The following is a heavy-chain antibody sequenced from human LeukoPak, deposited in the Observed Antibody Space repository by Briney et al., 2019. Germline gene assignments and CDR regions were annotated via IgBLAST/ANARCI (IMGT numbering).Heavy chain of an antibody. Sequence: GGSLRLSCAASGFTFSSYAMSWVRQAPGKGLEWVSAISGSGGSTYYADSVKGRFTISRDNSKNTLYLQMNSLRAEDTAVYYCATDRYYDSSGYNQGVIDYWGQGTLVTVSS. V-gene: IGHV3-23*01. CDR2: ISGSGGST. CDR1: GFTFSSYA. J-gene: IGHJ4*02. D-gene: IGHD3-22*01. CDR3: ATDRYYDSSGYNQGVIDY.